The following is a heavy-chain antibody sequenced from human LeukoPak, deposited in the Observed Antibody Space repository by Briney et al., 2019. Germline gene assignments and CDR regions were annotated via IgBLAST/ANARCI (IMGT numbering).Heavy chain of an antibody. CDR1: GFTFSDAW. J-gene: IGHJ3*02. D-gene: IGHD6-13*01. CDR3: ARMYSSSWADAFDI. V-gene: IGHV3-15*01. CDR2: IKTTTDGATT. Sequence: GGSLRLSCAASGFTFSDAWMSWVRQPPGKGLEWVGRIKTTTDGATTDYAAPVKGRFTISRDNAKNSLYLQMNSLRAEDTAVYYCARMYSSSWADAFDIWGQGTMVTVSS.